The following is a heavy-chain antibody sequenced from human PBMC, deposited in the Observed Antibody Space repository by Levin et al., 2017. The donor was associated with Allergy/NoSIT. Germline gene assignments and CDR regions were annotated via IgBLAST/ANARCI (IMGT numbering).Heavy chain of an antibody. CDR1: GFAFTSSA. CDR3: AKDYISYDDYGLDV. Sequence: GGSLRLSCAASGFAFTSSAMSWVRQAPGKGLEWVSAITGSGDTTYYPDSVKGRLTISRDNFRSTLYLQMNILRAEDTAVYYCAKDYISYDDYGLDVWGQGTTVTVSS. V-gene: IGHV3-23*01. D-gene: IGHD2/OR15-2a*01. J-gene: IGHJ6*02. CDR2: ITGSGDTT.